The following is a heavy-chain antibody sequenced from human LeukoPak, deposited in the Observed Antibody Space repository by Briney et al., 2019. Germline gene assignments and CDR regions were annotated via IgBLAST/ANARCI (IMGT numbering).Heavy chain of an antibody. CDR2: ISTGSSYI. D-gene: IGHD5-24*01. CDR1: GFTFSSYT. CDR3: ARDRLGVEMSTVNRFDY. V-gene: IGHV3-21*01. J-gene: IGHJ4*02. Sequence: GGSLRLSCAASGFTFSSYTMNWVRQAPGKGLEWVSSISTGSSYIYYANSVKGRFTISRDNAKNSLYLQMNSLRAEDTAVYYCARDRLGVEMSTVNRFDYWGQGTLVAVSS.